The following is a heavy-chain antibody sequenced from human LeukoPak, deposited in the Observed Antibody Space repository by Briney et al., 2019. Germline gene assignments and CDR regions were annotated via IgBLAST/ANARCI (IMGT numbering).Heavy chain of an antibody. CDR3: ARDPRITGTMVRGVKHHDAFDI. V-gene: IGHV3-53*01. Sequence: PGGSLRLSCAASGFTVSSNYMSWVRQAPGKGLEWVSVIYSGGSTYYADSVKGRFTISRDNSKNTLYLQMNSLRAEDTAVYYCARDPRITGTMVRGVKHHDAFDIWGQGTMVTVSS. CDR1: GFTVSSNY. D-gene: IGHD3-10*01. J-gene: IGHJ3*02. CDR2: IYSGGST.